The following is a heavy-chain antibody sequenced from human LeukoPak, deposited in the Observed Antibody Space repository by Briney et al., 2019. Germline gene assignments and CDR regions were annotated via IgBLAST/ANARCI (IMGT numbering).Heavy chain of an antibody. Sequence: GASVKVSCKASGYTFTSYDINWVRQATGQGLEWMGWMNPNSGNTGYAQKFQGRVTMTRNTSISTAYMELSSLRSEDTAVYYCARGRSITMVRGVPRRRYYYYGMDVWGQGTTVTVSS. J-gene: IGHJ6*02. CDR3: ARGRSITMVRGVPRRRYYYYGMDV. CDR2: MNPNSGNT. D-gene: IGHD3-10*01. V-gene: IGHV1-8*01. CDR1: GYTFTSYD.